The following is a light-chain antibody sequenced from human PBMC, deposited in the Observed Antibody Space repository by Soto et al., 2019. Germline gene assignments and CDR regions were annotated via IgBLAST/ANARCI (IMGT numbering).Light chain of an antibody. CDR3: QSYDSSLSGYV. V-gene: IGLV1-40*01. CDR2: ENN. CDR1: SSNIGAGYE. J-gene: IGLJ1*01. Sequence: QSVLTQPPSVSEAPGQGVTISCTGSSSNIGAGYEAHWYQQVPGTAPQLLIYENNNRPSGVPDRISGSKAGASASLAITGLQAEDEAEYYCQSYDSSLSGYVFGTGTKLTVL.